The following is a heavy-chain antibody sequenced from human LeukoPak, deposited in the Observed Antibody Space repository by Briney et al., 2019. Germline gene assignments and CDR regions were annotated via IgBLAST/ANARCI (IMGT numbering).Heavy chain of an antibody. Sequence: GGSLRLSCAASGFSVINNYVTWVRQAPGKGLEWVSVIYTGDRADYSDSVKGRFTMSRDNFKNTLYLQMNNPRAEDSAVHYCATDRDPHYGMHIWGQGTTVTVSS. CDR3: ATDRDPHYGMHI. J-gene: IGHJ6*02. V-gene: IGHV3-53*01. CDR1: GFSVINNY. D-gene: IGHD3-10*01. CDR2: IYTGDRA.